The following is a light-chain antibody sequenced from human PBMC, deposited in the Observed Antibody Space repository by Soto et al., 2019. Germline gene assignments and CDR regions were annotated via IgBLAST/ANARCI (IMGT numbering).Light chain of an antibody. CDR1: QSVRNY. CDR3: QHRSSWPLT. CDR2: DAS. J-gene: IGKJ4*01. V-gene: IGKV3-11*01. Sequence: EIVLTQSPATLSLSPGERATLSCRASQSVRNYLAWYQQKPGQTPTLLIYDASNRATGIPARFSGSGSGSDFTFTISSLVPEDFAVYYCQHRSSWPLTFGGGTKVEIK.